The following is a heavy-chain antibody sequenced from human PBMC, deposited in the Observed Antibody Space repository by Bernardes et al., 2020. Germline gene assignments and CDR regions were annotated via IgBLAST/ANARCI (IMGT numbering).Heavy chain of an antibody. Sequence: GGCLSLSSVVSGLNVNRFWMHWVRPAPGRGLEWVSRLNEDGTITTYADSVRGRFTISRDNAKSTLYLQMYSLRAEDTATYYCVTDLAGAWGSWGQGTLVTVSS. CDR2: LNEDGTIT. V-gene: IGHV3-74*01. J-gene: IGHJ4*02. CDR1: GLNVNRFW. CDR3: VTDLAGAWGS. D-gene: IGHD3-16*01.